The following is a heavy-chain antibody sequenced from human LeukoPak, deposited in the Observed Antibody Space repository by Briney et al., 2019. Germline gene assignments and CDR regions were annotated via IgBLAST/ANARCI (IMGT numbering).Heavy chain of an antibody. D-gene: IGHD6-19*01. Sequence: ASVKVSCKASGYTFTGYYMHWVRQAPGQGLEWMGWINPNSGGTNYAQKFQGRVTMTRDTSISTAYMELSRLRSDDTAVYYCARDCVAGPSFDYWGQGTLVTVSS. CDR2: INPNSGGT. J-gene: IGHJ4*02. V-gene: IGHV1-2*02. CDR3: ARDCVAGPSFDY. CDR1: GYTFTGYY.